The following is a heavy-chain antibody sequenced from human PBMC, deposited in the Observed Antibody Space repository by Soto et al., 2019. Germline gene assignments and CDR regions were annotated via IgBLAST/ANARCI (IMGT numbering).Heavy chain of an antibody. CDR2: INVINGNA. D-gene: IGHD3-22*01. CDR3: ARPLRDRNFYHGLAV. J-gene: IGHJ6*02. V-gene: IGHV1-3*01. Sequence: ASVKVSCKASGYTFTSYDMHWVRQAPGQRLEWMGRINVINGNAYYPQRFQGRATFTRDTSASTGYMELSSLISGDTAVYFCARPLRDRNFYHGLAVWGQGTTVTVSS. CDR1: GYTFTSYD.